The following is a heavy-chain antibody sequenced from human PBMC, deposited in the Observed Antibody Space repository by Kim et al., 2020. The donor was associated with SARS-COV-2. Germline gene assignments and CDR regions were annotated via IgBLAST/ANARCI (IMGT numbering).Heavy chain of an antibody. J-gene: IGHJ6*02. Sequence: SETLSLTCAVYGGSFSGYSWSWIRQPPGKGLQWIGEINHSGSTNYNASLKSRVTISLDRSKNQFSLKLISVTAADTAFYYCARGRSGVVPSPIWGIGPHYDSSTLDVWGRGTTVTVSS. D-gene: IGHD3-16*01. CDR1: GGSFSGYS. V-gene: IGHV4-34*01. CDR3: ARGRSGVVPSPIWGIGPHYDSSTLDV. CDR2: INHSGST.